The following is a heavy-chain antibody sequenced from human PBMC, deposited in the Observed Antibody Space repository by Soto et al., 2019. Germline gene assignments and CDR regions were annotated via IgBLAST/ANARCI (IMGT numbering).Heavy chain of an antibody. CDR3: TRGVVIPAIVFDY. D-gene: IGHD2-2*01. Sequence: GGSLRLSCTASGFTFGDYAMSWVRQAPGKGLAWVGFIRSKAYGGTTEYAASVKGRFTISRDDSKSIAYLQMNSLKTEDTAVYYCTRGVVIPAIVFDYFVQGTLGTVSS. CDR2: IRSKAYGGTT. CDR1: GFTFGDYA. J-gene: IGHJ4*02. V-gene: IGHV3-49*04.